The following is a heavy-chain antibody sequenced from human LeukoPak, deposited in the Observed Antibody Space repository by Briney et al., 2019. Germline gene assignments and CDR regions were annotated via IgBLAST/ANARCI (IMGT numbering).Heavy chain of an antibody. D-gene: IGHD3-22*01. Sequence: GGSLRLSCAASEFTFSSYSMNWVRQAPGKGLEWVSYITNSGNSKSYADSVKGRFTISRDNTKNSLYLQMNGLRAEDTAVYYWSRTKSCGYLTFDYWGQGILVTVSS. CDR2: ITNSGNSK. CDR1: EFTFSSYS. CDR3: SRTKSCGYLTFDY. V-gene: IGHV3-48*01. J-gene: IGHJ4*02.